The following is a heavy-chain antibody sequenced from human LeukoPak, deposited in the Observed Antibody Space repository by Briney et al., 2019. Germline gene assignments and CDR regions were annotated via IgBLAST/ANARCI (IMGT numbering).Heavy chain of an antibody. CDR3: ATVAFGYAFDI. J-gene: IGHJ3*02. CDR2: ISPSGNII. D-gene: IGHD3-10*01. CDR1: GFTFSSFE. Sequence: GGSLRLSCAASGFTFSSFEMTWVRQAPGKGLEWVSYISPSGNIIHYADSVKGRFTISRDNAKNSLYLQTSSLRAEDTAVYYCATVAFGYAFDIWGQGTMVTVSP. V-gene: IGHV3-48*03.